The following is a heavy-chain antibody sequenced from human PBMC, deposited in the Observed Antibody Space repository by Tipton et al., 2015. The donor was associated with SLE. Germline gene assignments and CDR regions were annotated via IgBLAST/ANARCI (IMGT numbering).Heavy chain of an antibody. V-gene: IGHV3-23*01. CDR3: AKGAGGSSGYVYYFDY. CDR1: GFTFSSYA. D-gene: IGHD3-22*01. CDR2: ISGSGGST. J-gene: IGHJ4*02. Sequence: SLRLSCAASGFTFSSYAMSWVRQAPGKGLEWVSAISGSGGSTYNADSVKGRFTISRDNSKNTLYLQMNSLRDEDTAVYYCAKGAGGSSGYVYYFDYWGQGTLVTVSS.